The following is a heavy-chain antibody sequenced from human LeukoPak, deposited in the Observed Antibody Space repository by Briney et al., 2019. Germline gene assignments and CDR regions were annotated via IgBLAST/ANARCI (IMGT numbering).Heavy chain of an antibody. CDR3: ARHSPDSQGPGSDWYFDL. V-gene: IGHV4-39*01. D-gene: IGHD2-21*02. CDR1: GDFISSSSYY. CDR2: IYYSGST. Sequence: PSETLSLTCTVSGDFISSSSYYWGWIRQPPGKGLEWIGSIYYSGSTYYNPSLKSRVTISVDTSKNQFSLKLSSVTAADTAVFYCARHSPDSQGPGSDWYFDLWGRGTLVTVSS. J-gene: IGHJ2*01.